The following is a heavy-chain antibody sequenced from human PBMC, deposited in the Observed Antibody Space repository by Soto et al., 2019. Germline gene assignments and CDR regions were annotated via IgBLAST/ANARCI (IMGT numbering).Heavy chain of an antibody. Sequence: EVPLVESGGGLVQPRGSLRLSCAASGFTFSSYSMNWVRQAPGKGLEWVSSISSSSSYIYYADSVKGRFTIARDNAKNSLYRQMNSLRAEDTAVYYCARHGGQGYCSGGSCYLWGQGTLVTVSS. J-gene: IGHJ4*02. D-gene: IGHD2-15*01. CDR3: ARHGGQGYCSGGSCYL. V-gene: IGHV3-21*01. CDR1: GFTFSSYS. CDR2: ISSSSSYI.